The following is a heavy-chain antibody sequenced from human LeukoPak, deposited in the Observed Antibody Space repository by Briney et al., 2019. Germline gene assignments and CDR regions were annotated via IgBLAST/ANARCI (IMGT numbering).Heavy chain of an antibody. J-gene: IGHJ6*02. Sequence: PGGSLRLSCAASGFTFSSYAMHWVRQAPGKGLEWVAVISYDGSNKYYADSVKGRFTISRDNSKNTLYLQMNSLRAEDTAVYYCVGSEGMDVWGQGTTVTVSS. V-gene: IGHV3-30-3*01. CDR2: ISYDGSNK. CDR3: VGSEGMDV. CDR1: GFTFSSYA.